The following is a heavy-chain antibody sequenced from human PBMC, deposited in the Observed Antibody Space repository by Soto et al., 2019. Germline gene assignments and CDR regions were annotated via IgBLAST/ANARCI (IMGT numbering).Heavy chain of an antibody. J-gene: IGHJ6*03. V-gene: IGHV4-34*01. CDR3: ARARDYGSGSYYRNYYYYYMDV. D-gene: IGHD3-10*01. CDR1: GGSFSGYY. CDR2: INHSGST. Sequence: SETLSLTCAVYGGSFSGYYWSWIRQPPGQGLEWIGEINHSGSTNYNPSLKSRVTISVDTSKNQFSLKLSSATAADTAVYYCARARDYGSGSYYRNYYYYYMDVWGKGTTVT.